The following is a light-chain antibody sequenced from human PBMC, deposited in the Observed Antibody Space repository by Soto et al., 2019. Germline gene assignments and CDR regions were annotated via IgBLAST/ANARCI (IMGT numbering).Light chain of an antibody. CDR1: QSVRNK. J-gene: IGKJ1*01. CDR2: DSS. CDR3: QQRSNRPWT. V-gene: IGKV3-11*01. Sequence: EIVLTQSPATLSLSPGERATLSCRASQSVRNKLAWYQQKPGQAPRLLIYDSSNRATGIPGRFSGSGSGTDFTLTISSLEPEDFAVYYCQQRSNRPWTFGQGTKVEIK.